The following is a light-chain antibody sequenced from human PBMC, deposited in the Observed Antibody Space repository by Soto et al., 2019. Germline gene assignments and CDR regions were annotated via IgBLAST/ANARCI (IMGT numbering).Light chain of an antibody. J-gene: IGKJ1*01. V-gene: IGKV3-20*01. CDR1: QSVSSSY. CDR3: QQYGSSPWT. CDR2: GAS. Sequence: EIVMTQSSATLSVSPGERATLSCRASQSVSSSYLAWYQQKPGQAPRLLIYGASSRATGIPDRFICSGAGTDCTRPISRLEPEDFEVDDCQQYGSSPWTFGQGTKVDIK.